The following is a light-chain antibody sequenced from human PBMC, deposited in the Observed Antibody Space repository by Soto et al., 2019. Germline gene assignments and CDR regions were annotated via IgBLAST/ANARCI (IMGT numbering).Light chain of an antibody. CDR1: SSNIGANT. J-gene: IGLJ1*01. Sequence: QSVLTQPPSASGTPGQRVTISCSGSSSNIGANTVTWYQQLPGTAPKLLIFGNNHRPSGVPDRFSGSKSGTSGSLAISGLQSEDEADYYCATWDDRLNAYVFGDGTKVTV. V-gene: IGLV1-44*01. CDR2: GNN. CDR3: ATWDDRLNAYV.